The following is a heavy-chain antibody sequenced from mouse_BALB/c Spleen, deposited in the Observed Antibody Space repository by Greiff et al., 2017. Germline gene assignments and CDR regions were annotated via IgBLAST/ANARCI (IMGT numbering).Heavy chain of an antibody. Sequence: EVQLQQSGAELVRSGASVKLSCTASGFNIKDYYMHWVKQRPEQGLEWIGWIDPENGDTEYAPKFQGKATMTADTSSNTAYLQLSSLTSEDTAVYHCNAERDRAWFAYWGQGTLVTVSA. CDR1: GFNIKDYY. CDR2: IDPENGDT. D-gene: IGHD3-3*01. CDR3: NAERDRAWFAY. J-gene: IGHJ3*01. V-gene: IGHV14-4*02.